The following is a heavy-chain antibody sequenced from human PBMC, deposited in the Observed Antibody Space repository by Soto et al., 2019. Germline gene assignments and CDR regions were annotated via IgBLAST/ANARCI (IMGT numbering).Heavy chain of an antibody. Sequence: SETLSLTCMVSGGSISEKYWNWVRQPPGKGLEWIGLIFANGHTDYNPSLKSRVTMSVDASKNQFSLRLTSMTAADTAVYYCVASLAASGLNWLDPWGRGTLVTVSS. CDR1: GGSISEKY. J-gene: IGHJ5*02. V-gene: IGHV4-4*07. D-gene: IGHD6-13*01. CDR3: VASLAASGLNWLDP. CDR2: IFANGHT.